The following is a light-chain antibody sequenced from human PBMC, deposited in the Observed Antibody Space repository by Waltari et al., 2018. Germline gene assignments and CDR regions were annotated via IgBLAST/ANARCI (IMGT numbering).Light chain of an antibody. CDR1: SLRSYY. V-gene: IGLV3-19*01. Sequence: SSELTQDPAVSVALGQTVRITCQGDSLRSYYASWYQQKPGQAPKLVIYGKNNRPSGIPDRFSGSSSGNTASLTITGAQAEDEADYYCNSRDSSGNHLRVFGGGTKLTVL. CDR3: NSRDSSGNHLRV. J-gene: IGLJ2*01. CDR2: GKN.